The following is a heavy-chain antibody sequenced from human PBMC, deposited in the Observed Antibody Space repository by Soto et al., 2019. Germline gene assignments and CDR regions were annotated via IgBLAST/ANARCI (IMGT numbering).Heavy chain of an antibody. Sequence: PGGSLRLSCAASGFTFSSNYMSWVRQAPGKGLEWVSVIYSGGSTYYADSVKGRFTISRHNSKNTLYLQMNSLRAEDTAVYYCAREGNRDYYYYMDVWGKGTTVTVSS. V-gene: IGHV3-53*04. CDR1: GFTFSSNY. CDR3: AREGNRDYYYYMDV. CDR2: IYSGGST. J-gene: IGHJ6*03. D-gene: IGHD3-10*01.